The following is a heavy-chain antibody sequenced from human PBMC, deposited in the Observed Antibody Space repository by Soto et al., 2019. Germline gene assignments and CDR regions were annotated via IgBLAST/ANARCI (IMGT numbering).Heavy chain of an antibody. J-gene: IGHJ4*02. Sequence: GGSLRLSCAASGFTFSSYSMNWVRQAPGKGLEWVSSISSSSSYIYYADSVKGRFTISRDNAKNSLYLQMNSLRAEDTAVYYCARAHEGPSYHIDYWGQGTLVTVSS. CDR2: ISSSSSYI. D-gene: IGHD2-2*01. CDR3: ARAHEGPSYHIDY. CDR1: GFTFSSYS. V-gene: IGHV3-21*01.